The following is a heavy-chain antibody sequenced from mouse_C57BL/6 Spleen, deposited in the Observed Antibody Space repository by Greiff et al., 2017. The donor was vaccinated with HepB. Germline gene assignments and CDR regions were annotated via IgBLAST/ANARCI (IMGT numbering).Heavy chain of an antibody. Sequence: VKLVESGPELVKPGASVKISCKASGYAFSSSWMNWVKQRPGKGLEWIGRIYPGDGDTNYNGKFKGKATLTADKSSSTAYMQLSSLTSEDSAVYFCARSQAVLYAMDYWGQGTSVTVSS. J-gene: IGHJ4*01. D-gene: IGHD3-2*02. V-gene: IGHV1-82*01. CDR3: ARSQAVLYAMDY. CDR1: GYAFSSSW. CDR2: IYPGDGDT.